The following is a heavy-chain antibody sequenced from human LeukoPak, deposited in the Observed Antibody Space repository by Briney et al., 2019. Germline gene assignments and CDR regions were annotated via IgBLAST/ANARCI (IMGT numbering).Heavy chain of an antibody. V-gene: IGHV3-15*01. CDR3: TTDNFGSYLVDY. J-gene: IGHJ4*02. CDR2: VKGELHGGTT. CDR1: GFTFSNYA. D-gene: IGHD1-26*01. Sequence: GGSLRLSCAFSGFTFSNYAMSWVRKAPGKGLGWIGRVKGELHGGTTDYAAPVKGRFTISRDDSKNTLYLQINGLKTEDTAVYYCTTDNFGSYLVDYWGQGTLVTVSS.